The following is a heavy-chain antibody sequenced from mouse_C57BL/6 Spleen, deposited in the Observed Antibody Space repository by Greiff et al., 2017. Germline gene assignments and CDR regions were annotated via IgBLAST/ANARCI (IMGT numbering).Heavy chain of an antibody. CDR1: GYTFTSYW. D-gene: IGHD2-4*01. Sequence: VKLQQPGPELVKPGASVKLSCKASGYTFTSYWMHWVKQRPGQGLEWIGKINPSNGGTNYNEKFKSKATLTVDKTSSTAYMQISSLTCEDSAVYSCARGLLRRYAMGYWGQGTSVTVSS. CDR2: INPSNGGT. CDR3: ARGLLRRYAMGY. V-gene: IGHV1-53*01. J-gene: IGHJ4*01.